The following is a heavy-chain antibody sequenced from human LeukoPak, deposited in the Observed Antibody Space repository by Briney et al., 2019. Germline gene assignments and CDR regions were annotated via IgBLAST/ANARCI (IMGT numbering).Heavy chain of an antibody. CDR2: ISYDGSNK. J-gene: IGHJ6*02. Sequence: GGSLRLSCAASGFTFSSYAMSWVRQAPGKGLEWVAVISYDGSNKYYADPVKGRFTISRDNSKNTLYLQMNSLRAEDTAVYYCARECVGSYDFWSGYYPYYYYGMDVWGQGTTVTVSS. V-gene: IGHV3-30*04. CDR1: GFTFSSYA. CDR3: ARECVGSYDFWSGYYPYYYYGMDV. D-gene: IGHD3-3*01.